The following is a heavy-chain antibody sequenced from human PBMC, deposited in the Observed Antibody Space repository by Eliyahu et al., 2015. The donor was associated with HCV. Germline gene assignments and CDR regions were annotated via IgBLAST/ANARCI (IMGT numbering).Heavy chain of an antibody. Sequence: QAPGKGLEWVAVISYDGSNKYYADSVKGRFTISRDNSKNTLYLQMNSLRAEDTAVYYCAKGRARITMVRGVPFDYWGQGTLVTVSS. CDR3: AKGRARITMVRGVPFDY. D-gene: IGHD3-10*01. V-gene: IGHV3-30*18. CDR2: ISYDGSNK. J-gene: IGHJ4*02.